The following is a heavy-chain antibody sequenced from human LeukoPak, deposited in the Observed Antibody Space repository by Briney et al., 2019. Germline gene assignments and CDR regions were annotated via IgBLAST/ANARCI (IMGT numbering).Heavy chain of an antibody. D-gene: IGHD6-19*01. CDR1: DFTFSNYG. CDR3: ARNAISGQWPVFDY. V-gene: IGHV1-18*04. Sequence: GASVKVSCKASDFTFSNYGISWVRQAPGQGPEWMGWVRVNNGDTRYEQKFQGRVTMTTDTSTSTAYMELRSLGSDDTAVYYCARNAISGQWPVFDYWGQGTLVAVSS. CDR2: VRVNNGDT. J-gene: IGHJ4*02.